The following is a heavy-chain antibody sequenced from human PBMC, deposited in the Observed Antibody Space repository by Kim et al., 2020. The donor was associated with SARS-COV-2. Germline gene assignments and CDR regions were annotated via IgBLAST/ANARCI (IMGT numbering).Heavy chain of an antibody. Sequence: DSLKCRFTISRDNAKTSLYLQMNSLRTEDTAVYYCATFAPYCSTTSCYASWGQGTLVTVPS. CDR3: ATFAPYCSTTSCYAS. D-gene: IGHD2-2*01. J-gene: IGHJ5*02. V-gene: IGHV3-7*01.